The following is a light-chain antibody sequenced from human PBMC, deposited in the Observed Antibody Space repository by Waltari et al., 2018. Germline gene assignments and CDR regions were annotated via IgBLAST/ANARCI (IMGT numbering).Light chain of an antibody. Sequence: SYVLTQPPSVSVAPGETARITCWGNNLESKKLHWYRQRPGQAPVVVISYDNDRAAGIPERFSGSNSGNTATLTISRVEAGDEADYYCQVWDANTDPGVFGTGTEVTVL. CDR3: QVWDANTDPGV. V-gene: IGLV3-21*01. CDR1: NLESKK. CDR2: YDN. J-gene: IGLJ1*01.